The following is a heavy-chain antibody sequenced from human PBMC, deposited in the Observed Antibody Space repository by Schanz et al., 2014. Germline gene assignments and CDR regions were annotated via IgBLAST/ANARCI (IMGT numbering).Heavy chain of an antibody. CDR2: MNPTTGNT. CDR3: ARGYGNVPY. V-gene: IGHV1-8*01. Sequence: QVQLVQSGAEVKNPGASVKVSCKASGYPFTSYDINWVRQAPGQGLEWMGWMNPTTGNTGYAQKFQGRVTMTRNTSISTAFMELSGLRSEDTAVYYCARGYGNVPYWGQGTLVTVSS. D-gene: IGHD4-4*01. J-gene: IGHJ4*02. CDR1: GYPFTSYD.